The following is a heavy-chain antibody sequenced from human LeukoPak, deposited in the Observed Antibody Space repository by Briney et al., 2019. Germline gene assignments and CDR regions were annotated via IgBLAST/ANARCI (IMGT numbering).Heavy chain of an antibody. Sequence: ASVKVSCKASGYTLTSYYMHWVRQAPGQGLEWMGIINPSGGSNSYAQKFQSRVTMTRDTSTSTVYMELSSLRSEDTAVYYCARAYSTVTTTDYWGQGTLVTVSS. J-gene: IGHJ4*02. D-gene: IGHD4-17*01. V-gene: IGHV1-46*01. CDR2: INPSGGSN. CDR1: GYTLTSYY. CDR3: ARAYSTVTTTDY.